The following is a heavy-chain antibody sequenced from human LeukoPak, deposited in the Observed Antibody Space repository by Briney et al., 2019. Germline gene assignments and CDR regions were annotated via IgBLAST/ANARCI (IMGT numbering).Heavy chain of an antibody. CDR3: ARGGVFKYN. V-gene: IGHV4-61*02. CDR2: IYTSGST. CDR1: GGSISSGSYY. J-gene: IGHJ4*02. Sequence: SQTLSLTCTVSGGSISSGSYYWSWIRQPAGKGLESIGRIYTSGSTDYNPSLKSRVTISVDTSKNQFSLKLSSVTAADTAVYYCARGGVFKYNWGQGTLVTVSS. D-gene: IGHD3-10*01.